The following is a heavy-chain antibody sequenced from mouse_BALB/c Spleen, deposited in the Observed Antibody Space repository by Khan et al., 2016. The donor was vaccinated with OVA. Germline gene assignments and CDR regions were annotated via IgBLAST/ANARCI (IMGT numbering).Heavy chain of an antibody. V-gene: IGHV3-1*02. CDR2: IHFSGST. CDR1: GYSITSDYS. J-gene: IGHJ2*01. Sequence: EVQLQESGPDLVKPSQSLSLTCTVAGYSITSDYSWHWIRQFPGDKLEWMGYIHFSGSTNYNPSLKSRISITRDTSKNQFFLQLNSVTTEDTATYYCSRGDDFDYWCQGTTLTVSS. CDR3: SRGDDFDY.